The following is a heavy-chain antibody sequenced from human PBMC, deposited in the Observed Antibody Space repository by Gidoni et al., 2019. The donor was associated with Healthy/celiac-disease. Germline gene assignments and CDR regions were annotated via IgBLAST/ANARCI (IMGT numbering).Heavy chain of an antibody. CDR1: GYTLTELS. CDR3: ATYPGTYYDFWRHFDY. V-gene: IGHV1-24*01. CDR2: FDPEDGET. J-gene: IGHJ4*02. D-gene: IGHD3-3*01. Sequence: QVQLVQSGAEVKKPGPSVKVSCKVSGYTLTELSMHWVRQAPGKGLEWMGGFDPEDGETIYAQKFQGRVTMTEDTSTDTAYMELSSLRSEDTAVYYCATYPGTYYDFWRHFDYWGQGTLVTVSS.